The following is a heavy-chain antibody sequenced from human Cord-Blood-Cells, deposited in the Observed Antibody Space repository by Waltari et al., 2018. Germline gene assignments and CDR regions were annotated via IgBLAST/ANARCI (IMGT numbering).Heavy chain of an antibody. D-gene: IGHD3-9*01. CDR2: IWYDGSKK. V-gene: IGHV3-33*01. Sequence: QVQLVESGGGVVQPGRSLRLSCAASGFTFSSYGMHWVRQAPGKGLEWVAVIWYDGSKKNHADSVKGRFTISRDNSKNTLYLQMNSLRAEDTAVYYCARDMNYDILTGYYKGGFDYWGQGTLVTVSS. CDR1: GFTFSSYG. J-gene: IGHJ4*02. CDR3: ARDMNYDILTGYYKGGFDY.